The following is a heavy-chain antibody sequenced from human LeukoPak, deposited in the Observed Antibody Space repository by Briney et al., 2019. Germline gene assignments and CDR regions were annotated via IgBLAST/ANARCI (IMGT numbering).Heavy chain of an antibody. D-gene: IGHD3-3*01. Sequence: GGSLRLSCAASGFTFSSYSMNWVRQAPGKGLEWVSYISSSSSTIYYADSVKGRFTISRDNANNSLYLQMNSLRAEDTAVYHCARVPGGITIFGVAIRAYYMDVWGKGTTVTVSS. CDR2: ISSSSSTI. J-gene: IGHJ6*03. V-gene: IGHV3-48*04. CDR1: GFTFSSYS. CDR3: ARVPGGITIFGVAIRAYYMDV.